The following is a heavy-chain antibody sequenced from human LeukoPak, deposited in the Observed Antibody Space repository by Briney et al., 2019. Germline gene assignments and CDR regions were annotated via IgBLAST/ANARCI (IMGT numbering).Heavy chain of an antibody. Sequence: SETLSLTCTVSGGSISSGGYYWSWIRQHPGKGLEWIGYIYYSGSTYYNPSLKSRVTISVDTSKNQFSLKLSSVTAADTAVYYCARAHRRSSGYHKGFDYWGQGTLVTVSS. D-gene: IGHD3-22*01. V-gene: IGHV4-31*03. CDR2: IYYSGST. CDR1: GGSISSGGYY. J-gene: IGHJ4*02. CDR3: ARAHRRSSGYHKGFDY.